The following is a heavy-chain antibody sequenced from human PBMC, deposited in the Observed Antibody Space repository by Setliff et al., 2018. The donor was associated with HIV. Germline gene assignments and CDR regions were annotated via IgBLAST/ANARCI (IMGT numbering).Heavy chain of an antibody. Sequence: GGSLRLSCAASGFTFSGTWMAWVRQAPGKGPEWVANIKQDGTEKHYMDSVKGRFTISRDNADRSIYLQMNRLRLEDTAVYYCAGVREGYESSGFYVYYYYYMDLWGKGTTVTVSS. CDR2: IKQDGTEK. CDR3: AGVREGYESSGFYVYYYYYMDL. D-gene: IGHD6-19*01. J-gene: IGHJ6*03. V-gene: IGHV3-7*01. CDR1: GFTFSGTW.